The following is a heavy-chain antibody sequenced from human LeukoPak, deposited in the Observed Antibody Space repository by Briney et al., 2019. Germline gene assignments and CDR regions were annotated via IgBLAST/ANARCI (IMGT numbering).Heavy chain of an antibody. J-gene: IGHJ4*02. D-gene: IGHD3-3*01. V-gene: IGHV4-34*01. CDR1: GGSFSGYY. CDR2: INHSGST. Sequence: SETLSLTCAVYGGSFSGYYWSWIRQPPGKGLEWIGEINHSGSTNYNPSLKSRVTISVDTSENQFSLKLSSVTAADTAVYYCASQAYDFWSGYYYYFDYWGQGTLVTVSS. CDR3: ASQAYDFWSGYYYYFDY.